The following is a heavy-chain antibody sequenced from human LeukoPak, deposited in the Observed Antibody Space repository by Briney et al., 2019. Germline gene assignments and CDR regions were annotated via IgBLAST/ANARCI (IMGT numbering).Heavy chain of an antibody. CDR1: GYSFPTYW. CDR2: IYPDESNI. Sequence: GESLKIFCKGSGYSFPTYWIAWVRQMPGKGLEWMGIIYPDESNIRYSPSFQGQVTISADKSISTAYLQWSSLKASDTAMYYCARPPSRGYSSSFEYWGQGTLVTVSS. D-gene: IGHD2-2*03. J-gene: IGHJ4*02. V-gene: IGHV5-51*01. CDR3: ARPPSRGYSSSFEY.